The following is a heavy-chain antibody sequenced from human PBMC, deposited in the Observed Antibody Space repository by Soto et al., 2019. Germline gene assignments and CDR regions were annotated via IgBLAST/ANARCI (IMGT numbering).Heavy chain of an antibody. Sequence: QLQLQESGSGLVKPSQTLSLTCGVSGDSISGRVYSWNWIRQPPGRGLEWIGNIYSNGATQYNPSLQSPVTISVDKSKSAFSPQLPSVPAADTAVYYCAIGTIPLQVGWSLGLEVWGHGTTVTVSS. V-gene: IGHV4-30-2*01. J-gene: IGHJ6*02. D-gene: IGHD1-26*01. CDR3: AIGTIPLQVGWSLGLEV. CDR1: GDSISGRVYS. CDR2: IYSNGAT.